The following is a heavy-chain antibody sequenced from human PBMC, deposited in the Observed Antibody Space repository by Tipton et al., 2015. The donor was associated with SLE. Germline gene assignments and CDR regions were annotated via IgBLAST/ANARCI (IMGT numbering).Heavy chain of an antibody. J-gene: IGHJ3*02. D-gene: IGHD2-15*01. CDR1: GGSISSYY. V-gene: IGHV4-59*01. CDR2: IYYSGST. Sequence: LRLSCTVSGGSISSYYWSWIRQPPGKGLEWIGYIYYSGSTNYNPSLKSRVTISVDTSKNQFSLKLSSVTAADTAVYYCARAEGSWDAFDIWGKGTTVTVSS. CDR3: ARAEGSWDAFDI.